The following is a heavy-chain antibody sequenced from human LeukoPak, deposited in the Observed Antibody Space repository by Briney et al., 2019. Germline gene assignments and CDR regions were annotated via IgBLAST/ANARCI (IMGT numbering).Heavy chain of an antibody. CDR2: ISAYNGNT. J-gene: IGHJ4*02. Sequence: GASVKVSCKASGYTFTSYGISWVRQAPGQGLEWMGWISAYNGNTNYAQKLQGRVTMTTDTSTSIAYMELRSLRSDDTAVYYCARVVLYYGSGSRYYFDYWGQGTLVTVSS. V-gene: IGHV1-18*01. D-gene: IGHD3-10*01. CDR1: GYTFTSYG. CDR3: ARVVLYYGSGSRYYFDY.